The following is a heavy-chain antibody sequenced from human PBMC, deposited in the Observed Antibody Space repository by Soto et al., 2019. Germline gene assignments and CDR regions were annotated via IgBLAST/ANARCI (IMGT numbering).Heavy chain of an antibody. CDR2: INGDGSRL. J-gene: IGHJ6*02. V-gene: IGHV3-74*03. CDR1: GFIFSSFW. D-gene: IGHD3-10*01. Sequence: EVRLEEAGGGFVQPGGSLRVSCSGSGFIFSSFWMHWVRQGPGKGLEWVSRINGDGSRLAYAESVKGRFSISRDNVKNTLHPQMTSLGVDDTAVYCFAREGSLGLDVWGRGTTVTVSS. CDR3: AREGSLGLDV.